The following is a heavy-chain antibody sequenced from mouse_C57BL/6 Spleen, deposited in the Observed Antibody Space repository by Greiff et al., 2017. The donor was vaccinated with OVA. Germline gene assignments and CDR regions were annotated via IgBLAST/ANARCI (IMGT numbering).Heavy chain of an antibody. CDR3: STTIVAEDFDY. D-gene: IGHD1-1*01. CDR2: IDPETGGT. J-gene: IGHJ2*01. CDR1: GYTFTDYE. Sequence: VQLKESGAELVRPGASVTLSCKASGYTFTDYEMHWVKQTPVHGLEWIGAIDPETGGTDYNQKFKGKAILTADNSSSTAYMELRSLTAEASAVYYCSTTIVAEDFDYWGQGTTLTVSS. V-gene: IGHV1-15*01.